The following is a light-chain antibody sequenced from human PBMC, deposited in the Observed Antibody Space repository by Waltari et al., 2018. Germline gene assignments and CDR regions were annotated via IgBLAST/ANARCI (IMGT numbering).Light chain of an antibody. CDR2: WAS. CDR3: QQYYSTLSYT. Sequence: DIVMTQSPDSLAVSLGERATINCKSSQSVLYSSNNKNYLAWYQQKPGQPPKLLMYWASTRESGVPDRFSGSGSWTDFTLTISSLQAEDVSVYYCQQYYSTLSYTFGQGTKLEIK. J-gene: IGKJ2*01. V-gene: IGKV4-1*01. CDR1: QSVLYSSNNKNY.